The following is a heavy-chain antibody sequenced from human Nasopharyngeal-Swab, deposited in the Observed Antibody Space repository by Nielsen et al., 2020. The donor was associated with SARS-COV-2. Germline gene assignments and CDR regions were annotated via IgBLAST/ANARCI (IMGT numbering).Heavy chain of an antibody. D-gene: IGHD4-11*01. CDR2: ISGSGAST. J-gene: IGHJ5*02. V-gene: IGHV3-23*01. CDR1: GFTFSSYA. Sequence: GESLKISCAASGFTFSSYAMSWVRQAPGKGLEWVSAISGSGASTYYADSVKGRFTISRDNSKNTLYLQMNSLRAEDTAVYYCAKEPTVTTLREWFDPWGQGTLVTVSS. CDR3: AKEPTVTTLREWFDP.